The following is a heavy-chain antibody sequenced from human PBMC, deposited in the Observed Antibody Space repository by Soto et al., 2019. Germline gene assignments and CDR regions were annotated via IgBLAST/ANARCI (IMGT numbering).Heavy chain of an antibody. D-gene: IGHD1-7*01. V-gene: IGHV2-5*02. Sequence: SGPTLVNPTQTLTLTCTFSGFSPSANGVGVGWIRQPPGKALEWLALIYWDDDKRYSPSLKNRLTITKDTSKNQVVLTMTNMDPVDTATYYRAHGHITGTILAFDYWGQGTLVTVSS. CDR2: IYWDDDK. J-gene: IGHJ4*02. CDR3: AHGHITGTILAFDY. CDR1: GFSPSANGVG.